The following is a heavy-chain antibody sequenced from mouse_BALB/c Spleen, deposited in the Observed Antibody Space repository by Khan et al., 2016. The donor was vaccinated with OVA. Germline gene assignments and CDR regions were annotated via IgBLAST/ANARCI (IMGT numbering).Heavy chain of an antibody. V-gene: IGHV9-3-1*01. CDR2: INTYTGEP. J-gene: IGHJ4*01. CDR3: ARPPYFSYVMDY. CDR1: GYTFTNYG. D-gene: IGHD2-10*01. Sequence: QVQLQQSGPELKKPGETVKISCKASGYTFTNYGMHWVKQAPGKGLKWMGWINTYTGEPTYADDFKGRFAFSLETSASTAYLQINNLKNEDTATFFCARPPYFSYVMDYWGQGTSVTVSS.